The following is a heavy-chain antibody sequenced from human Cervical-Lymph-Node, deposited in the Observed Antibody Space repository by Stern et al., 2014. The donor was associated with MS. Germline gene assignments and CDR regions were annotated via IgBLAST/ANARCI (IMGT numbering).Heavy chain of an antibody. Sequence: QVQLVESGPGLVKPSETLSLTCTVSVGSISDYYWNWIRQPAGKGLEWIGRISSSGATNYNPSLKSRVTMSVDTPKNQFSLKLTSLSAADTAVYYCARQTSVTSSLNFYYGMDVWGQGTTVTVSS. CDR1: VGSISDYY. V-gene: IGHV4-4*07. CDR2: ISSSGAT. J-gene: IGHJ6*02. CDR3: ARQTSVTSSLNFYYGMDV. D-gene: IGHD4-17*01.